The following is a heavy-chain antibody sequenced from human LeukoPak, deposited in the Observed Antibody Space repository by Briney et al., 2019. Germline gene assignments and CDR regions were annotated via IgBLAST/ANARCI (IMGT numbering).Heavy chain of an antibody. V-gene: IGHV4-4*07. CDR2: IYTSGST. D-gene: IGHD2-2*01. CDR1: GGSISSYY. J-gene: IGHJ6*02. Sequence: SETLSLTCTVSGGSISSYYWSWIRQPAGKGLEWIGRIYTSGSTNYNPSLKSRVTMSVDTSKNQFSLKLSSVTAADTAVYYCARDGMGVVVPAAIAHYYYGMDVWGQGTTVTVSS. CDR3: ARDGMGVVVPAAIAHYYYGMDV.